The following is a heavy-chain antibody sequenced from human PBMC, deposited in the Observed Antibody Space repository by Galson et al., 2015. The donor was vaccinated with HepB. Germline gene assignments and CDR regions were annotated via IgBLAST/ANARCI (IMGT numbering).Heavy chain of an antibody. J-gene: IGHJ4*02. Sequence: SLRLSCAASGFTFGDYAMSWFRQAPGKGLEWVGFIRSKAYGGTTEYAASVKGRFTISRGDSKSIAYLQMNSLKTEDTAVYYCTRSLVSMVRGVRFDYWGQGTLVTVSS. CDR1: GFTFGDYA. CDR3: TRSLVSMVRGVRFDY. D-gene: IGHD3-10*01. CDR2: IRSKAYGGTT. V-gene: IGHV3-49*03.